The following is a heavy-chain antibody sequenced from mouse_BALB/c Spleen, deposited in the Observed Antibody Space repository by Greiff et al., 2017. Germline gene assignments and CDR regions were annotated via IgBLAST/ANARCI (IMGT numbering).Heavy chain of an antibody. CDR1: GFTFSSYG. Sequence: EVQLVESGGDLVKPGGSLKLSCAASGFTFSSYGMSWVRQTPDQGLEWVGTIGRGGSYTYYPDSVKGRFTISRDNAKNTLYLQMSSLKSEDTAMYYCARQITTVVATDYAMDDWGEGTSVTVSS. CDR3: ARQITTVVATDYAMDD. CDR2: IGRGGSYT. J-gene: IGHJ4*01. V-gene: IGHV5-6*01. D-gene: IGHD1-1*01.